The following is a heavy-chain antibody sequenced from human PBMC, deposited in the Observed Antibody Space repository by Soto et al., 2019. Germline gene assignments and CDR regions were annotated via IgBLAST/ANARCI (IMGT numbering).Heavy chain of an antibody. CDR3: ARGVDYGDYFAYWGQGTLVTVSSGKGRGASVKVSCKASGYTFTSYGISWFDP. CDR1: GYTFTSYG. CDR2: ISAYKGNR. D-gene: IGHD4-17*01. Sequence: ASVKVSCKASGYTFTSYGISWVHPAPGQTLERMSWISAYKGNRSDAQKLRCRGTMYKDKTTSTAYMELRSLRSDDTAVYYCARGVDYGDYFAYWGQGTLVTVSSGKGRGASVKVSCKASGYTFTSYGISWFDPWGQGTLVTVSS. J-gene: IGHJ5*02. V-gene: IGHV1-18*01.